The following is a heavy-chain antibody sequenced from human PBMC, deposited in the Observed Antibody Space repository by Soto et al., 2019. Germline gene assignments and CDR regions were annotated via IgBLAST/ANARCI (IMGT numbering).Heavy chain of an antibody. CDR2: ISSSSSTI. CDR3: ARDFGAAPNYYRYV. CDR1: GFTFSSYS. J-gene: IGHJ6*03. Sequence: GGSLRLSCAASGFTFSSYSMNWVRQAPGKGLEWVSYISSSSSTIYYADSVKGRFTISRDNAKNSLYLQMNSLRAEDTAVYYCARDFGAAPNYYRYVCGKGTTVTVSS. D-gene: IGHD3-3*01. V-gene: IGHV3-48*01.